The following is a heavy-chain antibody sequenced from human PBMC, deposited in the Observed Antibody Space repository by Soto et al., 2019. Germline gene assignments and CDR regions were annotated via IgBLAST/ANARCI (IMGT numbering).Heavy chain of an antibody. CDR2: IRPLIDIL. CDR3: ARDFSPNYFGAGTYLPGYYYGMDV. V-gene: IGHV1-69*17. J-gene: IGHJ6*02. CDR1: GGTFTSHA. Sequence: QVQLVQSGAEVKRPGSSVKVSCKVSGGTFTSHAIIWVRQAPGQGLEWMGGIRPLIDILNYAEKFQGRVTITADSSTTTVHMVLHSLRSDDTAIYYCARDFSPNYFGAGTYLPGYYYGMDVWGQGTTVTVAS. D-gene: IGHD3-10*01.